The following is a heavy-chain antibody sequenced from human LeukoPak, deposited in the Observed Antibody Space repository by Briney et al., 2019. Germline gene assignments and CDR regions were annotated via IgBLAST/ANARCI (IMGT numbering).Heavy chain of an antibody. CDR2: TYYRSKWSS. Sequence: SQTLSLTCAISGDSVSSSSVAWHWIRQSPSRGLEWLGRTYYRSKWSSDYAVSMKSRITIKPDTSKNQFSLQLNSVTPEDTAVYFCAREGGHYYYIDVWGKGTTVTVSS. D-gene: IGHD6-25*01. V-gene: IGHV6-1*01. J-gene: IGHJ6*03. CDR1: GDSVSSSSVA. CDR3: AREGGHYYYIDV.